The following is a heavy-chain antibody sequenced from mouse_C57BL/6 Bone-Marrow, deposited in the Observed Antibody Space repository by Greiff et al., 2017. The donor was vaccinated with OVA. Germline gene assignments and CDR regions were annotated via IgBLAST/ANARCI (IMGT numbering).Heavy chain of an antibody. V-gene: IGHV1-4*01. Sequence: QVQLQQSGAELARPGASVKMSCKASGYTFTSYSMHWVKQRPGQGLEWIGYINPSSGYTKYNQKFKGKATLTADKSSSTAYMQLSSLTSQDSAVYSCAPYGSSYAMDDWGQGTSVTVSS. D-gene: IGHD1-1*01. CDR1: GYTFTSYS. CDR3: APYGSSYAMDD. CDR2: INPSSGYT. J-gene: IGHJ4*01.